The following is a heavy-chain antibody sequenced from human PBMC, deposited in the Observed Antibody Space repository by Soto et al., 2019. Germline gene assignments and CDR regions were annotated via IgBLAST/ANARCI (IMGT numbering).Heavy chain of an antibody. Sequence: SVKVSCKASGGTFSSYAISWVRQAPGQGLEWMGGIIPIFGTANYAQKFQGRVTITADESTSTAYMELSSLRSEDTAVYYCARVTAMVSSYFDYWGQGTLVTVSS. CDR1: GGTFSSYA. CDR2: IIPIFGTA. D-gene: IGHD5-18*01. CDR3: ARVTAMVSSYFDY. V-gene: IGHV1-69*13. J-gene: IGHJ4*02.